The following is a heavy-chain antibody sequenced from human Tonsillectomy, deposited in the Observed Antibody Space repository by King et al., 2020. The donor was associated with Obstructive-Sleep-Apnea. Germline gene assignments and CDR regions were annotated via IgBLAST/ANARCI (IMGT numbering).Heavy chain of an antibody. Sequence: VQLQESGPGLVKPSETLSLTCSVSGGSISGYYWNWIRQPPGMGLEWIGYIFYSGNTRYNPSLKSRVTISLHTSKNQFSLKLSSLTAADTAVYYCARDDCRTHAFDIWGQGTMVTVSS. J-gene: IGHJ3*02. CDR2: IFYSGNT. D-gene: IGHD2-21*01. CDR1: GGSISGYY. V-gene: IGHV4-59*01. CDR3: ARDDCRTHAFDI.